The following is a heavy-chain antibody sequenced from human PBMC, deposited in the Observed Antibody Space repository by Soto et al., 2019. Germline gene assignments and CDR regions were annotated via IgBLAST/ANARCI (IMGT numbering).Heavy chain of an antibody. Sequence: PSETLSLTCTVSGGSISSSSYYWGWIRQPPGKGLEWIGSIYYSGSTYYNPSLKSRVTISVDTSKNQFSLKLSSVTAADTAVYFCSRQSEYPPRLIDFCGQGTLVSVSS. CDR2: IYYSGST. J-gene: IGHJ4*02. CDR1: GGSISSSSYY. D-gene: IGHD2-21*02. V-gene: IGHV4-39*01. CDR3: SRQSEYPPRLIDF.